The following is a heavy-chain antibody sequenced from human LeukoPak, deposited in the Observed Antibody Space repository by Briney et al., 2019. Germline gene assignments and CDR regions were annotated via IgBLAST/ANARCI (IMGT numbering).Heavy chain of an antibody. CDR3: ARPNITSYYDSSGYDAFDV. CDR1: GYKFSTYW. V-gene: IGHV5-51*01. J-gene: IGHJ3*01. CDR2: IYPDDSDT. Sequence: GESLKISCKGSGYKFSTYWVAWVRQLPGKGLEWMGIIYPDDSDTRYSPSFQGQVTISADKSINTAYLQWSSLKASDTAMYFCARPNITSYYDSSGYDAFDVWGQGTLVAVSS. D-gene: IGHD3-22*01.